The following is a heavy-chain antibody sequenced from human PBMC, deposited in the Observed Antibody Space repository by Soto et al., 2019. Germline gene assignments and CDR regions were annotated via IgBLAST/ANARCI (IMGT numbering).Heavy chain of an antibody. V-gene: IGHV4-30-2*01. D-gene: IGHD3-10*01. CDR1: GGAISSTGYS. CDR3: ARGRVGELFGVDWLDP. CDR2: IYHAGST. Sequence: QLQLQESGSGLVNPSQTLSLTCTISGGAISSTGYSWSWIRQPPGKGLEWIGYIYHAGSTYYNPSLKSRVSISVDTSKNHFSLNLTSVTAADTAVYSCARGRVGELFGVDWLDPWGQGTLVTVSS. J-gene: IGHJ5*02.